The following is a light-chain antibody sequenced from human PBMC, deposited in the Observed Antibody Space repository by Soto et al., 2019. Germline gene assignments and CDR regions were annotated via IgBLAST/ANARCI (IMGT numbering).Light chain of an antibody. CDR1: QSVSRH. V-gene: IGKV3-15*01. Sequence: EIVMTQSPATLSVSPGERATLSCRASQSVSRHLAWYQQKPGQAPRLLIYGASTRATGIPARFSGSGSGTEFTLTISSLQSEDFGVYYCQQYHDWWTFGQGTKVEI. CDR2: GAS. CDR3: QQYHDWWT. J-gene: IGKJ1*01.